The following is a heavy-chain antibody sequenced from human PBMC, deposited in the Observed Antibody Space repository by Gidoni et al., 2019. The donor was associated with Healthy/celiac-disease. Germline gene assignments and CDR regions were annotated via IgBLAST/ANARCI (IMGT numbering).Heavy chain of an antibody. CDR2: IYYSGST. CDR3: ARDTHSSGFTLSSWYFDL. CDR1: GVSISSYY. D-gene: IGHD6-19*01. Sequence: QVQLQESGPGLVKPSEPLSLTCTVSGVSISSYYWSWIRQPPGKGLEWIGYIYYSGSTNYNPSLKSRVTISVDTSKNQFSLKLSSVTAADTAVYYCARDTHSSGFTLSSWYFDLWGRGTLVTVSS. V-gene: IGHV4-59*01. J-gene: IGHJ2*01.